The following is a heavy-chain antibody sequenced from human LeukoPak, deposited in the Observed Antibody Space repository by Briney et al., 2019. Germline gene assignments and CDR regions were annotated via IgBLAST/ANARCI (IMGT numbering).Heavy chain of an antibody. CDR3: AKAASSSWPSYYYGMDV. J-gene: IGHJ6*02. V-gene: IGHV3-23*01. CDR2: ISGSGGST. CDR1: GFTFSSYA. Sequence: GGSLRLSCAASGFTFSSYAMSWVRQAPGKGLEWVSAISGSGGSTYYADSVKGRFTISRDNSKNTLYLQMNSLRAEDTAVYYCAKAASSSWPSYYYGMDVWGQGTTVTVSS. D-gene: IGHD6-13*01.